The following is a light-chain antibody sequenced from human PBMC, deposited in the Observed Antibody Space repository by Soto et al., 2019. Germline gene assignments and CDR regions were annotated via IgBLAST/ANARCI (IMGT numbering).Light chain of an antibody. CDR1: QTISSW. CDR2: KAS. V-gene: IGKV1-5*03. CDR3: QQYNNWPQT. Sequence: DSQRTQSPSTLSGSVGDRVTITCRASQTISSWLAWYQQKPGKAPKLLIYKASTLKSGVPSRFSGSGSGTEFTLTISSLQSEDFAEYHCQQYNNWPQTFGQGTKVDI. J-gene: IGKJ1*01.